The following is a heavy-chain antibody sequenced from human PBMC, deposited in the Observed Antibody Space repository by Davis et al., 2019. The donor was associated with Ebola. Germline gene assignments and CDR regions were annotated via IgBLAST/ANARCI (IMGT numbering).Heavy chain of an antibody. V-gene: IGHV4-39*07. CDR2: FSYGDNTH. J-gene: IGHJ6*02. Sequence: MPSETLSLTCTVSGASISSRSYYWGWIRQPPGKGLEWVGSFSYGDNTHYYNPSLRSRVTISVDTSKNQFSLKLSSVTAADTAVYYCARGSFSNFWSGYYPHYYYGMDVWGQGTTVTVSS. CDR3: ARGSFSNFWSGYYPHYYYGMDV. D-gene: IGHD3-3*01. CDR1: GASISSRSYY.